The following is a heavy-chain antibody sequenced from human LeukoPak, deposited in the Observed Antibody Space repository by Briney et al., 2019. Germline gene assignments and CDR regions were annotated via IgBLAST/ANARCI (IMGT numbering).Heavy chain of an antibody. V-gene: IGHV1-8*01. CDR1: GYTFISYD. J-gene: IGHJ6*03. Sequence: GASVKVSCKASGYTFISYDINWVRQATGQGLEWMGWMNLNSGNTGYAQKFQGRVTMTRNTSISTAYMELSSLRSEDTAVYYCARALDYGDYETYYYYYMDVWGKGTTVTVSS. CDR3: ARALDYGDYETYYYYYMDV. CDR2: MNLNSGNT. D-gene: IGHD4-17*01.